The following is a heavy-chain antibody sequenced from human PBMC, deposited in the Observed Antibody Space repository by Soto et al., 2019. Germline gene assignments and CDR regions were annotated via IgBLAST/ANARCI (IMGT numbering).Heavy chain of an antibody. V-gene: IGHV3-11*04. CDR3: AIMSWDYDGSGRLYHDAFDI. CDR2: ISSSGSII. CDR1: GFTFRDNY. J-gene: IGHJ3*02. D-gene: IGHD3-10*01. Sequence: GLLRLSCAASGFTFRDNYMSWIRQATGKGLEGVSYISSSGSIIYYADSVKGRFTLSRDNAKNSLYLKMNSLKAEDTAVYYCAIMSWDYDGSGRLYHDAFDIWGQGKMVTVS.